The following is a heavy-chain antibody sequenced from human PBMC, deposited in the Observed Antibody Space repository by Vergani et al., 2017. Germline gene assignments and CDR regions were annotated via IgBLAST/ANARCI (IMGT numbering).Heavy chain of an antibody. Sequence: EVQLLESGGGLVQPGGSLRLSCAASGFTFSSYAMSWVRQAPGKGLEWVSAISGSGGSTYYADSVKGRFTISRDNSKNTLYLQMNSLRAEDTAVYYCARPWYDYYYYMDVWGKGTTVTVSS. CDR1: GFTFSSYA. J-gene: IGHJ6*03. CDR2: ISGSGGST. V-gene: IGHV3-23*01. CDR3: ARPWYDYYYYMDV.